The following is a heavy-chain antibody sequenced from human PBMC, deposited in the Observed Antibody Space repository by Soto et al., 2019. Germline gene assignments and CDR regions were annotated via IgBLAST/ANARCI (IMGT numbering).Heavy chain of an antibody. CDR3: ARGVGYYYDGSPAGHFDY. D-gene: IGHD3-22*01. Sequence: QVHLQESGPGLVKPSGTLSLTCAVSGVSISSSHRWSWVRQPPGKGLDWIVEIYHSGSTDYNPSLKIRVTISVDKSKTQFSLNLSSVTAADTAVYYCARGVGYYYDGSPAGHFDYWGQGTLVTVSS. V-gene: IGHV4-4*02. CDR2: IYHSGST. CDR1: GVSISSSHR. J-gene: IGHJ4*02.